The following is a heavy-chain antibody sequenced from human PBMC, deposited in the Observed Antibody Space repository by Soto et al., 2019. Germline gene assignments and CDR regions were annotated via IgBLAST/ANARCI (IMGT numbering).Heavy chain of an antibody. Sequence: GGSLRLSCAASGFTFNTYGMHWVSQAPGKGLEWAAVISYDGSEKYYVDSVKGRFTISKDNSKNTLYLQMNSLRPEDTAVYYCAKSPNFYCSSPNCYKYYFDHWGQGTRVTVSS. CDR2: ISYDGSEK. V-gene: IGHV3-30*18. CDR1: GFTFNTYG. D-gene: IGHD2-2*02. CDR3: AKSPNFYCSSPNCYKYYFDH. J-gene: IGHJ4*02.